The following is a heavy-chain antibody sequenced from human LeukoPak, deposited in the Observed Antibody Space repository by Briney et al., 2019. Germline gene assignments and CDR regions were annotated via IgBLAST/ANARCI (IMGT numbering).Heavy chain of an antibody. V-gene: IGHV4-59*08. D-gene: IGHD6-6*01. CDR2: IYYSGST. CDR1: GGSISSYY. CDR3: ARGGSSSTSHFDY. Sequence: SETLSLTCTVSGGSISSYYWSWIRQPPGKGLEWIGYIYYSGSTNYNPSLKSRVTISVDTSKNQFSLKLSSVTAADTAVYYCARGGSSSTSHFDYWGQGTLVTVSS. J-gene: IGHJ4*02.